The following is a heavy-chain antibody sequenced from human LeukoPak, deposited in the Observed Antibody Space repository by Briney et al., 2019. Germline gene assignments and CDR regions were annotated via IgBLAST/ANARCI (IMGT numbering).Heavy chain of an antibody. CDR1: GGTFSSYA. V-gene: IGHV1-69*05. CDR3: ARAGGAVAVQVGLDLRY. Sequence: XVKVSCKASGGTFSSYAISWVRQAPGQGVEWMGRIIAIFGTANYAQKLQGRDTITTDESTSTDYMEMSRQRAEDTAVYYCARAGGAVAVQVGLDLRYWGQGTLVTVSS. D-gene: IGHD6-19*01. CDR2: IIAIFGTA. J-gene: IGHJ4*02.